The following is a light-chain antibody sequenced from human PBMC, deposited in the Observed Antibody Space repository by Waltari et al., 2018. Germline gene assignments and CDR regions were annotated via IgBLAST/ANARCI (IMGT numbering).Light chain of an antibody. Sequence: EIVLTQSPDSMSLSPGERAILSCRASQSLRSNYFAWYRQRPGQAPRLLIYGASKRATGIPDRFSGSGSGTYFTLTINRLEPEDFAVYYCQQFDDSQWSFGQGTKVELK. CDR2: GAS. J-gene: IGKJ1*01. CDR1: QSLRSNY. V-gene: IGKV3-20*01. CDR3: QQFDDSQWS.